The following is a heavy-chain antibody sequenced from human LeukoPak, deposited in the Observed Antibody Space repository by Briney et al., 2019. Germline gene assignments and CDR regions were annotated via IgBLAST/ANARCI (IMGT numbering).Heavy chain of an antibody. Sequence: GGSLRLSCAASGFTFSSYGMHWVRQAPGKGLEWVAFIRYDGSNKYYADSVKGRFTISRDNSKNTLYLQMNSLRAEDTAVYYCGLGGQAARTYYFDYWGQGTLVTVSS. CDR3: GLGGQAARTYYFDY. CDR2: IRYDGSNK. V-gene: IGHV3-30*02. J-gene: IGHJ4*02. CDR1: GFTFSSYG. D-gene: IGHD6-6*01.